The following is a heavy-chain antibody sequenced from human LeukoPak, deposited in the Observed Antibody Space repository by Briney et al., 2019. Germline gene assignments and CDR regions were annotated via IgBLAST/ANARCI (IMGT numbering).Heavy chain of an antibody. J-gene: IGHJ4*02. Sequence: PSETLSLTCTVSGGSISSGGYYWSWIRQHPGKGLEWIGYIYYSGSTYYNPSLKSRVTISVDTFKNQFSLKLSSVTAADTAVYYCARGNYGSGGYYFDYWGQGTLVTVSS. CDR3: ARGNYGSGGYYFDY. V-gene: IGHV4-31*03. CDR1: GGSISSGGYY. CDR2: IYYSGST. D-gene: IGHD3-10*01.